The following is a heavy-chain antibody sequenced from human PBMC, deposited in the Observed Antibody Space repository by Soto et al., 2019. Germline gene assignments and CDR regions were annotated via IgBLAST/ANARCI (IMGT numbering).Heavy chain of an antibody. D-gene: IGHD5-18*01. CDR3: ARGDTAMVTNLFDY. Sequence: RASVKVSCKASGGTFSSYAISWVRQAPGQGLEWMGGIIPIFGTANYAQKFQGRVTITADESTSTAYMELSSLRSEDTAVYYCARGDTAMVTNLFDYWGQGTLVTVSS. J-gene: IGHJ4*02. V-gene: IGHV1-69*13. CDR1: GGTFSSYA. CDR2: IIPIFGTA.